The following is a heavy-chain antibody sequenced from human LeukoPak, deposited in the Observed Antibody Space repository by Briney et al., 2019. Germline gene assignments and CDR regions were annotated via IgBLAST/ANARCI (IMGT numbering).Heavy chain of an antibody. CDR3: ATWEGSSWFDY. Sequence: GSLRLSFVASGFTFSSYWMHWVRQVPGKGLVWVSGINSDGSNTNYADSVKGRFTISRDNAKNTLYLQMNSLRVEDTAVYYCATWEGSSWFDYWGQGTLVTVSS. V-gene: IGHV3-74*01. J-gene: IGHJ4*02. CDR2: INSDGSNT. D-gene: IGHD6-13*01. CDR1: GFTFSSYW.